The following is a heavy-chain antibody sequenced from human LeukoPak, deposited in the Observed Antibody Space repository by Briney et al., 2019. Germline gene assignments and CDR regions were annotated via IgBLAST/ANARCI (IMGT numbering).Heavy chain of an antibody. CDR1: GGTFTKYV. J-gene: IGHJ1*01. Sequence: SVKVSCKASGGTFTKYVISWVREATGQGLEWMGRFIPVHDTANYAHKFQGRVILTADKSTSTAYMELTSLRSEDTAVYYCAMLGVIPDWGQGTLITVSS. D-gene: IGHD2-21*01. CDR2: FIPVHDTA. V-gene: IGHV1-69*10. CDR3: AMLGVIPD.